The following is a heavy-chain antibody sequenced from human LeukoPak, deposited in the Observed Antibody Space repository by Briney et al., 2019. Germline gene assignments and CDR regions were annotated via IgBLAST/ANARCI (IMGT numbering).Heavy chain of an antibody. CDR1: GFMFSVYG. Sequence: GGSLRLSCVASGFMFSVYGMHWVRQAPGKGLEWVAVISYDGSNKYYADSVKGRFTISRDNSKNTLYLQMNSLRAEDTAVYYCARGLVTPGGYLFWGQGTLVTVSS. CDR3: ARGLVTPGGYLF. CDR2: ISYDGSNK. J-gene: IGHJ4*02. V-gene: IGHV3-30*19. D-gene: IGHD4-23*01.